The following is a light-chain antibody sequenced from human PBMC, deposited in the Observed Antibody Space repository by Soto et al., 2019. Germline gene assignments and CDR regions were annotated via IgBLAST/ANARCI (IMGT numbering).Light chain of an antibody. J-gene: IGKJ4*01. V-gene: IGKV1-39*01. CDR3: QQSYSMPLT. Sequence: DIQMTQSPSSLSASVGDRVTITCRASQSIISYLNWYQQKPGKAPKLLIYAASSLQSGVPSRFSGSGSGTDFTLTISSLQPEDFATYYCQQSYSMPLTFGGGTKVDI. CDR2: AAS. CDR1: QSIISY.